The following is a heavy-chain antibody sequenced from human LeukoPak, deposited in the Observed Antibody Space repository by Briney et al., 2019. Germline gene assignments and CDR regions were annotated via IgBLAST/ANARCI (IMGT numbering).Heavy chain of an antibody. D-gene: IGHD5-18*01. CDR1: GFTFSGYA. J-gene: IGHJ4*02. V-gene: IGHV3-23*01. CDR2: ISGSGGST. Sequence: GGSLGLSCAAPGFTFSGYAMSWVRQVPGKGLEWVSAISGSGGSTYYADSVKGRFTITRDKSKNTLHLKMNSGRAEHRAGYYCYVDTAMEPYFDYWGQGTLVTVSS. CDR3: YVDTAMEPYFDY.